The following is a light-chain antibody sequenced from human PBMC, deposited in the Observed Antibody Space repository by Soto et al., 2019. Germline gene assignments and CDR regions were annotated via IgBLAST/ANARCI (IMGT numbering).Light chain of an antibody. CDR1: QSISDT. CDR3: QQYNNGPWT. Sequence: EIVMTQSPATLSVSPGGRATLSCRASQSISDTLAWYQQKPGQAPRLLIYSASARATGFPARFSGSGSGTDFPLTISSLQSEDFEVYYCQQYNNGPWTFGQGTKVEIK. V-gene: IGKV3-15*01. CDR2: SAS. J-gene: IGKJ1*01.